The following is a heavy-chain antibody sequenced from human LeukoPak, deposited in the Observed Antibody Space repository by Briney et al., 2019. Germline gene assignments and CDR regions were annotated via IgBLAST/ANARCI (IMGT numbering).Heavy chain of an antibody. CDR3: AKDRYSSGWRARFDY. V-gene: IGHV3-30*02. CDR1: GFTFSSYD. J-gene: IGHJ4*02. Sequence: GGSLRLSCAASGFTFSSYDMHWVRQAPGKGLEWVAFIRNDGSKNYNADSVEGRFTISRDNSNNTLYLQMNSLRAEDTAVYYCAKDRYSSGWRARFDYWGQGTLVTVSS. D-gene: IGHD6-19*01. CDR2: IRNDGSKN.